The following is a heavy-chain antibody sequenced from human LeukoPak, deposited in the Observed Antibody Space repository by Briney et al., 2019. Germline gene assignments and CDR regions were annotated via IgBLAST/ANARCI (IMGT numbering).Heavy chain of an antibody. CDR1: GGSISSYY. CDR2: IYYSGST. CDR3: ASGRGVVAATRYYYYGMDV. Sequence: SETLSLTCTVSGGSISSYYWSWIRQPPGKGLEWIRYIYYSGSTYYNPSLKSRVTISVDTSKNQFSLKLSSVTAADTAVYYCASGRGVVAATRYYYYGMDVWGQGTTVTVSS. J-gene: IGHJ6*02. V-gene: IGHV4-59*12. D-gene: IGHD2-15*01.